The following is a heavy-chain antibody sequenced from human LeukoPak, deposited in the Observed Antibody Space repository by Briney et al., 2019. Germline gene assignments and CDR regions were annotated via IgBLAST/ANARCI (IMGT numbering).Heavy chain of an antibody. J-gene: IGHJ4*02. CDR3: AKPYYYGSGSYYNTPFDY. Sequence: GGALRLSCAASGFTFSSYAMSWVRQAPGKGLEWVSAIRGSGGSTYYADSVRGRFTISRDNSKNTLYLQMNSLRAEDTAVYYCAKPYYYGSGSYYNTPFDYWGQGTLVTVSS. V-gene: IGHV3-23*01. CDR1: GFTFSSYA. D-gene: IGHD3-10*01. CDR2: IRGSGGST.